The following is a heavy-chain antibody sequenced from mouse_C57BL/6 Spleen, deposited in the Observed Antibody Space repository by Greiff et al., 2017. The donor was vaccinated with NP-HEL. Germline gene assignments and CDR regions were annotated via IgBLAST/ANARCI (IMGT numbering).Heavy chain of an antibody. J-gene: IGHJ2*01. V-gene: IGHV1-39*01. Sequence: VQLQQSGPELVKPGASVKISCKASGYSFTDYNMNWVKQSNGKSLEWIGVINPNYGTTSYNQKFKGKATLTADQSSSTAYMQRNSMTSKDFAVYYCARSKGYYYGSRSDNWGQGTTLTVSS. CDR1: GYSFTDYN. CDR3: ARSKGYYYGSRSDN. CDR2: INPNYGTT. D-gene: IGHD1-1*01.